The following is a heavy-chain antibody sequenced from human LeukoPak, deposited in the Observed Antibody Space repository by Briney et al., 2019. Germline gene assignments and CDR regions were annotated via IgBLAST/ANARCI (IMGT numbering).Heavy chain of an antibody. CDR2: IGAYSGNT. CDR3: ARDRYYSDSSGYYRFDY. V-gene: IGHV1-18*01. D-gene: IGHD3-22*01. CDR1: GYTFTSYG. Sequence: GASVKVSCKASGYTFTSYGISWVRQAPGQGLEWMGWIGAYSGNTNYAQKLQGRVTMTTDTTTSTAYMELRSLRSDDTAVYYCARDRYYSDSSGYYRFDYWGQGTLVTVSS. J-gene: IGHJ4*02.